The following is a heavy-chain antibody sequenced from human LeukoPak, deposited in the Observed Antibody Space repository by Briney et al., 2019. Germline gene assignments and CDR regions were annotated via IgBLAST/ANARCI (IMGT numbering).Heavy chain of an antibody. CDR3: ARSVLRFLEWLSD. D-gene: IGHD3-3*01. J-gene: IGHJ4*02. V-gene: IGHV4-30-2*01. CDR1: GGSISSGGYS. CDR2: IYHSGST. Sequence: SETLSLTCAVSGGSISSGGYSWRWIRQPPGKGLEWIGYIYHSGSTYYNPSLKSRVTISVDRSKNQFSLKLSSVTAADTAVYYCARSVLRFLEWLSDWGQGTLVTVSS.